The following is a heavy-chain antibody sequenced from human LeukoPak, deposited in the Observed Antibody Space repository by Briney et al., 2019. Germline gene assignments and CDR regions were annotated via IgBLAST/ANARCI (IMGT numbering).Heavy chain of an antibody. CDR3: AKGRDYGDY. CDR1: GFTFSSYW. CDR2: MNQDGREK. V-gene: IGHV3-7*01. Sequence: RGSLRLSCAVSGFTFSSYWMTWFRQVPGKGLQWVANMNQDGREKYYMDSMKGRLNISKDNTENSVFLQLTRLRPEDTGIYFCAKGRDYGDYWGQGTLVAVS. J-gene: IGHJ4*02.